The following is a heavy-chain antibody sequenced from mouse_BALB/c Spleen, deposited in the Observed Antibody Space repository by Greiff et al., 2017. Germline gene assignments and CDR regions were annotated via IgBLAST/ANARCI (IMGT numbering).Heavy chain of an antibody. CDR1: GFNIKDTY. D-gene: IGHD2-4*01. V-gene: IGHV14-3*02. J-gene: IGHJ3*01. Sequence: VTLNVSGAELVKPGASVKLSCTASGFNIKDTYMHWVKQRPEQGLEWIGRIDPANGNTKYDPKFQGKATITADTSSNTAYLQLSSLTSEDTAVYYCASIYYDYDGFAYWGQGTLVTVSA. CDR3: ASIYYDYDGFAY. CDR2: IDPANGNT.